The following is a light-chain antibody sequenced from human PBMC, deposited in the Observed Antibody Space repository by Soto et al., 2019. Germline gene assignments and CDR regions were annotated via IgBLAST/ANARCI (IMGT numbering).Light chain of an antibody. V-gene: IGLV2-14*01. CDR3: SSYTRISTLYVV. CDR1: SSDVGGYNY. J-gene: IGLJ2*01. Sequence: QSALTQPASVSGSPGQSITISCTGSSSDVGGYNYVSWYQQHPGKAPKLIIYDVSNRPSGVSNRFSGSKSGNTASLTISGLQAEDEADYYCSSYTRISTLYVVFAGGTKLTVL. CDR2: DVS.